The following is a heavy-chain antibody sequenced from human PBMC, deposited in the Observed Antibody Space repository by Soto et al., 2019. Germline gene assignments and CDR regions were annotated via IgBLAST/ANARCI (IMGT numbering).Heavy chain of an antibody. CDR2: ISYDGSNK. V-gene: IGHV3-30*18. CDR1: GFTFSSYG. J-gene: IGHJ4*02. D-gene: IGHD1-26*01. Sequence: PGGSLRLSCAASGFTFSSYGMHWVRQAPGKGLEWVAVISYDGSNKYYADSVKGRFTISRDNSKNTLYLQMNSLRAEDTAVYYCAKEGIMGFSGYFDYWGQGTLVTVSS. CDR3: AKEGIMGFSGYFDY.